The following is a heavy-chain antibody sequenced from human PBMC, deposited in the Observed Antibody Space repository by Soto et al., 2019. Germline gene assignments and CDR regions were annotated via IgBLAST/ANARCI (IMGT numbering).Heavy chain of an antibody. V-gene: IGHV4-31*03. J-gene: IGHJ6*02. CDR1: GGSITSGGYY. Sequence: QVQLQESGPGLVKPSQTLSLTCTVSGGSITSGGYYWSWIRQHPGKGLEWIGYIYYSGGTDYNPPLKRSVTISVDTSKNQFTLKLSSVSAADTAVYYCAGDPYYDSSGYYLYYGMDVWGQGTTVTDS. CDR3: AGDPYYDSSGYYLYYGMDV. CDR2: IYYSGGT. D-gene: IGHD3-22*01.